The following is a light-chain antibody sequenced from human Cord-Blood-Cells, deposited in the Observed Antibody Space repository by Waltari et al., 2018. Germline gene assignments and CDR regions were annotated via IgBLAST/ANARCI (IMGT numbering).Light chain of an antibody. Sequence: SSELTQPLSVSVALGQTARITCGGNNIGSTNVHWYQQKPGQAPALVIYRDSNRPSGIPERFSGSNSGNTATLTISRAQAGDEADYYCQVWDSSTAVVFGGGTKLTVL. CDR3: QVWDSSTAVV. J-gene: IGLJ2*01. V-gene: IGLV3-9*01. CDR2: RDS. CDR1: NIGSTN.